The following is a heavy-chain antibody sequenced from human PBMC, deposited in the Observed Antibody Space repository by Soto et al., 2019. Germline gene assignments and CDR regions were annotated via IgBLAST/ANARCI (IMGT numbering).Heavy chain of an antibody. CDR1: GGSFSGYY. CDR3: ARDTVPAEATQPGHGMDV. CDR2: INHSGST. Sequence: NPSETLSLTCAVYGGSFSGYYWSWIRQPPGKGLEWIGEINHSGSTNYNPSLKSRVTISVDTSKNQFSLKLSSVTAADTAVYYCARDTVPAEATQPGHGMDVWGQGTTVTVSS. V-gene: IGHV4-34*01. J-gene: IGHJ6*02. D-gene: IGHD1-26*01.